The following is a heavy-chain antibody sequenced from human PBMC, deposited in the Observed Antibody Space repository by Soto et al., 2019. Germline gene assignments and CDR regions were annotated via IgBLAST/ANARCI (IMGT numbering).Heavy chain of an antibody. CDR3: ARDAPPDDY. Sequence: GGSLRLSCASSGFAFSNYWMTWVRQAPGEGLEWVGNIKQDGSDKYYGDSVKGRFSISRDNAKNSLYLQMNSLRAEDTAVYYCARDAPPDDYWGQGTLVTVSS. V-gene: IGHV3-7*01. CDR2: IKQDGSDK. CDR1: GFAFSNYW. J-gene: IGHJ4*02.